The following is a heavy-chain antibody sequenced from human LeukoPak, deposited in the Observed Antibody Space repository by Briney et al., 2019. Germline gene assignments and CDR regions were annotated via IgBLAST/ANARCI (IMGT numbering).Heavy chain of an antibody. CDR1: GDSVSSNSAA. Sequence: SQTLSLTCAISGDSVSSNSAAWNWIRQSPSRGLEWLGRTYYRSKWYNDYAVSVKSRITINPDTSKNQFSLQLNSVTPEGTAVYYCARDPKLLWFGELIGWFDPWGQGTLVTVSS. CDR3: ARDPKLLWFGELIGWFDP. V-gene: IGHV6-1*01. D-gene: IGHD3-10*01. CDR2: TYYRSKWYN. J-gene: IGHJ5*02.